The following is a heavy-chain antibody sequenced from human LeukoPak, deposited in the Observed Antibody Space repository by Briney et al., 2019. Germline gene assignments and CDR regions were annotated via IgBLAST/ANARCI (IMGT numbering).Heavy chain of an antibody. Sequence: GGSLRLSCAASGFTFSSYSMNWVRQAPGKGPEWVSSISSSSSYIYYADSVKGRFTISRDNAKNSLYLQMNSLRAEDTAVYYCARDGIAAAASNWFDPWGQGTLVTVSS. CDR3: ARDGIAAAASNWFDP. D-gene: IGHD6-13*01. J-gene: IGHJ5*02. V-gene: IGHV3-21*01. CDR2: ISSSSSYI. CDR1: GFTFSSYS.